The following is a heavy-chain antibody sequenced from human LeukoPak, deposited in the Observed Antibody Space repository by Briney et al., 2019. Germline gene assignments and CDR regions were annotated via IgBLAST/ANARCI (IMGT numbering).Heavy chain of an antibody. D-gene: IGHD6-19*01. V-gene: IGHV4-34*01. CDR2: INHRGST. CDR1: NGSISSYS. Sequence: PSETLSLTCTVSNGSISSYSWSWIRQTPEKGLEWIGEINHRGSTHYNPSLKSRVTISVDTSKKQFFLKLSSVTAADTAVYYCATYSTGFDIWGQGTVVTVSS. J-gene: IGHJ3*02. CDR3: ATYSTGFDI.